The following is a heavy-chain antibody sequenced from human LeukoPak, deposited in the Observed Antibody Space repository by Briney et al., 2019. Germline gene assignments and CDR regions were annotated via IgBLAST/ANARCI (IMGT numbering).Heavy chain of an antibody. CDR1: GGSFSGYY. D-gene: IGHD1-26*01. Sequence: PSETLSLTCAVYGGSFSGYYWSWIRQPPGKGLEWIGEINHSGSTNYNPSLKSRVTISVDTSKNQFSLKLSSVTAADTAVYYCARTGIVRMPFDYWGQGTLVTVSS. CDR3: ARTGIVRMPFDY. J-gene: IGHJ4*02. CDR2: INHSGST. V-gene: IGHV4-34*01.